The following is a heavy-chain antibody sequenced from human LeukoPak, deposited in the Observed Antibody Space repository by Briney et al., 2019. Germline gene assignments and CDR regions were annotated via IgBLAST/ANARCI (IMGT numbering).Heavy chain of an antibody. CDR2: IYYSGST. CDR1: GGSISSHY. D-gene: IGHD5-18*01. CDR3: ARERGRSYGSVPYYYYYMDV. Sequence: SETLSLTCTVSGGSISSHYWSWIRPPPGKGLEWIGYIYYSGSTNYNPSLKSRVTISVDTSKNQFSLKLGSVTAADTAVYYCARERGRSYGSVPYYYYYMDVWGKGTTVTISS. J-gene: IGHJ6*03. V-gene: IGHV4-59*11.